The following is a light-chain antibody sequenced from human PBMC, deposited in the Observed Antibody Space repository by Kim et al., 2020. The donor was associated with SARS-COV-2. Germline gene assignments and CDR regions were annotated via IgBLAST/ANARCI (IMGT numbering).Light chain of an antibody. V-gene: IGKV3D-15*01. CDR2: DAS. CDR3: QQYYTWSALT. J-gene: IGKJ4*02. Sequence: EIVTTQSPATLSVSPGERATLSCRASQSVRNSLAWYQQRPGQAPRLLIYDASIRATGVPARFTGSGSGTEFTLTISSLQSEDFAVYFCQQYYTWSALTFGGGTKVDIK. CDR1: QSVRNS.